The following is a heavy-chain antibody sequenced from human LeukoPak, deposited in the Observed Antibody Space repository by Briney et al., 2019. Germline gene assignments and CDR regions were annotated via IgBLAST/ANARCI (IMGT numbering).Heavy chain of an antibody. V-gene: IGHV3-23*01. CDR1: GFTFSSYA. J-gene: IGHJ6*02. Sequence: PGGSLRLSCAASGFTFSSYAMSWVRQAPGKGLEWVSAISGSGGSTYYADSVKGRFTISRDNSKNTLYLQMNSLRAEDTAVYYCAKAQLPNYYYYGMDVWGQGTTVTVSS. D-gene: IGHD2-2*01. CDR3: AKAQLPNYYYYGMDV. CDR2: ISGSGGST.